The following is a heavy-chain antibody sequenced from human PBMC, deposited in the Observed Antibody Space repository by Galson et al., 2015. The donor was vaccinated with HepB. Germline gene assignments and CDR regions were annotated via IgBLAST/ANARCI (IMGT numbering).Heavy chain of an antibody. CDR3: ARDRLSYYDILTGYYFGVISAFDI. D-gene: IGHD3-9*01. CDR1: GYTFTSYY. J-gene: IGHJ3*02. V-gene: IGHV1-18*04. CDR2: ISAYNGNT. Sequence: SVKVSCKASGYTFTSYYMHWVRQAPGQGLEWMGWISAYNGNTNYAQKLQGRVTMTTDTSTSTAYMELRSLRSDDTAAYYCARDRLSYYDILTGYYFGVISAFDIWGQGTMVTVSS.